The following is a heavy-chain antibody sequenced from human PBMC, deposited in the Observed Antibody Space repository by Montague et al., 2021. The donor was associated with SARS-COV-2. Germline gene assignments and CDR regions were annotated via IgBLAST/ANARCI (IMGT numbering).Heavy chain of an antibody. CDR3: ARVQRGYYYGLGVSAHFDY. J-gene: IGHJ4*02. Sequence: SETLSLTCTVSGGSISNYYWSWIRQPPGKGLEWIGYIYYSGCTNYNPSLKSRVTIPVDTSKSQFSLKLSSVTAADTAVYYCARVQRGYYYGLGVSAHFDYWGQGTLVAVSS. D-gene: IGHD3-10*01. V-gene: IGHV4-59*01. CDR1: GGSISNYY. CDR2: IYYSGCT.